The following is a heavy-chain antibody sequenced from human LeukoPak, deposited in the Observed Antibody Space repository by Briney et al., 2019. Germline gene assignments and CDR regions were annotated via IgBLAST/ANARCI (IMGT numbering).Heavy chain of an antibody. CDR2: IIPILGIA. CDR3: ARDLGSYYGMDV. Sequence: ASVKVSCKASGGTFSSYTISWGRQGPGQRLGWMGRIIPILGIANYAQKFQGRVTITADKSTSTAYMELSSLRSEDTAVYYCARDLGSYYGMDVWGQGTTVTVSS. CDR1: GGTFSSYT. V-gene: IGHV1-69*04. D-gene: IGHD6-25*01. J-gene: IGHJ6*02.